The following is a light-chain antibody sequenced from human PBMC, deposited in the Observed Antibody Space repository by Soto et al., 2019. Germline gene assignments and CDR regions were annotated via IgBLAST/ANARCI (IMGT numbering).Light chain of an antibody. CDR1: QNSDSH. J-gene: IGKJ5*01. CDR2: AAS. V-gene: IGKV1-39*01. CDR3: QQSYSVPLT. Sequence: DIQMTQSPSSLSASVGDRITITCRASQNSDSHLNWYVHESGKAPKLLIYAASGLQSGVPSRFSGLGSGTHYTLTINDLQPTYFATYFCQQSYSVPLTFGKETRLGIK.